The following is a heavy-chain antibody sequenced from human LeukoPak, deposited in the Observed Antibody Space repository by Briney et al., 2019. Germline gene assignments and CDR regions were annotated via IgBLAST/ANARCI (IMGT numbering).Heavy chain of an antibody. CDR1: GGSINTYY. CDR3: ARQRFGMDV. V-gene: IGHV4-59*08. Sequence: SETLSLTCAVSGGSINTYYWAWIRQPPGKGLEWIGYIYYSGSTNYNPSLKSRVTISVDTSKNQFSLKLSSVTAADTAVYYCARQRFGMDVWGKGTTVTVSS. J-gene: IGHJ6*04. CDR2: IYYSGST.